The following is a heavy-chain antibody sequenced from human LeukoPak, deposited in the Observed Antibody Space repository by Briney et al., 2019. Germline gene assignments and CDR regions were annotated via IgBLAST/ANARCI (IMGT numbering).Heavy chain of an antibody. CDR2: IYHSGST. CDR3: ARVGRWFDP. Sequence: PSETLSLTCAVSGYSISSGYYWGWIRQPPGKGLEWIGSIYHSGSTYYNPSLKSRVTISVDTSKNQFSLKLSSATAADTAVYYCARVGRWFDPWGQGTLVTVSS. J-gene: IGHJ5*02. V-gene: IGHV4-38-2*01. CDR1: GYSISSGYY.